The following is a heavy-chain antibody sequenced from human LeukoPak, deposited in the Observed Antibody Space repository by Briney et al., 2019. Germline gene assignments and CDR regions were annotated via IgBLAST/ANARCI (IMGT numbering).Heavy chain of an antibody. J-gene: IGHJ5*02. CDR2: INPNSGGT. D-gene: IGHD6-13*01. V-gene: IGHV1-2*02. Sequence: TSVKVSCKASGYTFTGYYMHWVRQAPGQGLEWMGWINPNSGGTNYAQKFQGRVTMTRDTSISTAYMELSRLRSDDTAVYYCARDESSWYLSGTWFDPWGQGTLVTVSS. CDR3: ARDESSWYLSGTWFDP. CDR1: GYTFTGYY.